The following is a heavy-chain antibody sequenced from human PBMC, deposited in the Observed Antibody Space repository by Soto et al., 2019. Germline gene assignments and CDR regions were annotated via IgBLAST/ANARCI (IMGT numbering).Heavy chain of an antibody. V-gene: IGHV4-61*01. CDR2: IYYSGST. CDR1: GGSISSVSYY. CDR3: ARTTMIRGVTFDL. J-gene: IGHJ4*02. D-gene: IGHD3-10*01. Sequence: PSETLSLTCSVSGGSISSVSYYWGWIRQPPGKGLEWIGYIYYSGSTNYNPSLKSRAIMSVDTSKNQFSLNLSSVTAADTAVYYCARTTMIRGVTFDLWGQGTLVTGSS.